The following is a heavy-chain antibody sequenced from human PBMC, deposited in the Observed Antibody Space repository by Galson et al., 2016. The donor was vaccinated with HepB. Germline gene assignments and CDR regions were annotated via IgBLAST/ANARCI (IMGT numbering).Heavy chain of an antibody. J-gene: IGHJ4*02. CDR1: GFTFRTYS. V-gene: IGHV3-21*01. Sequence: SLRLSCAGSGFTFRTYSMIWVRQAPGKGLEWVSSISSDSAYIFYADSVKGRFTISRDNPANSVYLQMTSLRVEDTAGYYCARDYGDSTGGFWGRGTLVTVSS. D-gene: IGHD4-17*01. CDR3: ARDYGDSTGGF. CDR2: ISSDSAYI.